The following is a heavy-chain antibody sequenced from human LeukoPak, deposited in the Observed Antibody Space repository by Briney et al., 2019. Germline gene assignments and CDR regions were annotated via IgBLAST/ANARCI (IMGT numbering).Heavy chain of an antibody. J-gene: IGHJ4*02. CDR3: ARDIDYDSSGYYPHFDY. CDR1: GGTFSSYA. Sequence: GASVKVSCKASGGTFSSYAISWVRQAPGQGLEWMGRIIPILGIANYAQKFQGRVTITADKSTSTAYMELSSLRSEDTAVYYCARDIDYDSSGYYPHFDYWGQGTLVTVSS. V-gene: IGHV1-69*04. D-gene: IGHD3-22*01. CDR2: IIPILGIA.